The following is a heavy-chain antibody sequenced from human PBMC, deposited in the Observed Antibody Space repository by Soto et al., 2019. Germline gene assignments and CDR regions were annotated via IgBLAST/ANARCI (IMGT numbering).Heavy chain of an antibody. CDR1: GFSLTATGVG. CDR2: LYWDDDK. D-gene: IGHD4-4*01. V-gene: IGHV2-5*02. Sequence: TLVNPTQTLTVTCTFSGFSLTATGVGVGWIRQPPGKALEWLALLYWDDDKRYTPSLRNRLTIAKDTSKNQVVLIITTVHPADTGTYYCAHLFHVADAPPPCNHWFDPSGQVTLVTVSS. J-gene: IGHJ5*02. CDR3: AHLFHVADAPPPCNHWFDP.